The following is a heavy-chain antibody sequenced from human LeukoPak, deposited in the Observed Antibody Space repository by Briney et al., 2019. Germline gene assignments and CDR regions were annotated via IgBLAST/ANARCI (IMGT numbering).Heavy chain of an antibody. CDR2: ISAYNGNT. D-gene: IGHD1-26*01. V-gene: IGHV1-18*01. J-gene: IGHJ4*02. Sequence: ASVKVSCKASGYTFTSYGISWVRQAPGQGLEWMGWISAYNGNTNYAQKLQGRVTMTTDTSTSTAYMELRSLRSDDTAVHYCARDSQYSGTYYPDYWGQGTLVAVSS. CDR1: GYTFTSYG. CDR3: ARDSQYSGTYYPDY.